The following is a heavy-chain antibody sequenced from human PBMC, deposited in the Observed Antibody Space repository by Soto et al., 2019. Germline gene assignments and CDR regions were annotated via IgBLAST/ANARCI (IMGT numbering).Heavy chain of an antibody. CDR2: ISAYNGNT. Sequence: QVQLVQSGAEVKKPGASVKVSCKASGYTFTSYGISWVRQAPGQGLEWMGWISAYNGNTNYAQKLQGRVTMTTDTSTSTAYMELRSLRSDDTAVDYGARESNVRDYDFWSGPSYYYYGMDVWGQGTTVTVSS. D-gene: IGHD3-3*01. J-gene: IGHJ6*02. CDR1: GYTFTSYG. V-gene: IGHV1-18*04. CDR3: ARESNVRDYDFWSGPSYYYYGMDV.